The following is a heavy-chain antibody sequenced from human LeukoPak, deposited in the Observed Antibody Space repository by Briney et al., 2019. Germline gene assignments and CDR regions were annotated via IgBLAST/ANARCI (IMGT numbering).Heavy chain of an antibody. J-gene: IGHJ4*02. CDR1: GGSVSSYY. V-gene: IGHV4-59*02. D-gene: IGHD1-26*01. CDR2: IYYSVST. CDR3: ARGSIVGATTLDY. Sequence: SETLSLTCTFSGGSVSSYYWSWIRQPPGKRLEWIGYIYYSVSTDYNPSLESRLTISLDTSKNHCSLKLSSVTAADTAVYYCARGSIVGATTLDYWGQGTLVTVSS.